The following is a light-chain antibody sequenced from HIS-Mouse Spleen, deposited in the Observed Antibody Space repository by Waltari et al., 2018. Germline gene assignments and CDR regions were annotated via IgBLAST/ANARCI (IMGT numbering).Light chain of an antibody. CDR2: QDS. CDR3: QAWDSSTVV. CDR1: NLGDKY. V-gene: IGLV3-1*01. Sequence: SYELTPPPSVSVSPGQTASITCSGANLGDKYACWYQQKPGQSPVLVIYQDSKRPSGIPERFSGSNSGNTATLTISGTQAMDEADYYCQAWDSSTVVFGGGTKLTVL. J-gene: IGLJ2*01.